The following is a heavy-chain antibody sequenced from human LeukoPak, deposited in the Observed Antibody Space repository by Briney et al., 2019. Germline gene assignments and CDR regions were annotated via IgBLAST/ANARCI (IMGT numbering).Heavy chain of an antibody. D-gene: IGHD3-22*01. Sequence: ETLSLTCTVSGGSISSSSYYWGWIRQPPGKGLEWIGSIYYSGSTYYNPSLKSRVTISVDTSKNQFSLKLSSVTAADTAVYYCARGPHYYDSSGYYGYWGQGTLVTVSS. J-gene: IGHJ4*02. CDR1: GGSISSSSYY. CDR3: ARGPHYYDSSGYYGY. CDR2: IYYSGST. V-gene: IGHV4-39*07.